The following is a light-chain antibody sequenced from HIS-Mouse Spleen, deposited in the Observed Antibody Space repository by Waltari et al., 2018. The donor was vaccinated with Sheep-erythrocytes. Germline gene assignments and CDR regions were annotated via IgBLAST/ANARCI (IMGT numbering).Light chain of an antibody. CDR3: CSYAGSSTPWV. Sequence: QSALTQPASVSGSPGQSITIPCTGTRSAVGSXXLVSWSQQHPGKAPKLMIYEGSKRPSGVSNRFSGSKSGNTASLTISGLQAEDEADYYCCSYAGSSTPWVXGGGXKLTVL. CDR2: EGS. V-gene: IGLV2-23*01. CDR1: RSAVGSXXL. J-gene: IGLJ3*02.